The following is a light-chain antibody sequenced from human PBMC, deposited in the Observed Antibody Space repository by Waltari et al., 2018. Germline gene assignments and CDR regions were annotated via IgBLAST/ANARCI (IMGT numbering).Light chain of an antibody. CDR3: QQESNWSYS. Sequence: EIVMTQSPATLSLSPGERATLSCRASQSVSSRLAWYQQKPGQAPRLLINDASSRATGIPDGFSGSGSGTEFTLTISSLEPEDVAVYFCQQESNWSYSFGQGTKVEIK. V-gene: IGKV3D-15*01. CDR2: DAS. CDR1: QSVSSR. J-gene: IGKJ2*03.